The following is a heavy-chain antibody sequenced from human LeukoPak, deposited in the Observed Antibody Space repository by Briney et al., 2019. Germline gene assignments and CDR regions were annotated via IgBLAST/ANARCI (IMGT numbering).Heavy chain of an antibody. Sequence: ASVKVSCKASGYTFTGHYMHWVRQAPGQGLEWMGWINPYSGGTNYAQKFQGRVTVTRDTSISTANMDLSRLRSDDTAVYYCARSSKWPGDFDYRGQGTLVTVSS. CDR2: INPYSGGT. D-gene: IGHD2-2*01. CDR1: GYTFTGHY. V-gene: IGHV1-2*02. CDR3: ARSSKWPGDFDY. J-gene: IGHJ4*02.